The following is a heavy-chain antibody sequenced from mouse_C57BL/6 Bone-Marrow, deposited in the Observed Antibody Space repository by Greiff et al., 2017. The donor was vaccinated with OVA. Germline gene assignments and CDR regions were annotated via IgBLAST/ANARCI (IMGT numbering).Heavy chain of an antibody. Sequence: EVKVVESGGGLVQPGGSLKLSCAASGFTFSDYYMYWVRQTPEKRLEWVAYISNGGGSTYYPDTVKGRFTISRDNAKNTLYLQMSRLKSEDTAMYYCARHYGSSYKAMDYWGQGTSVTVSS. CDR3: ARHYGSSYKAMDY. CDR2: ISNGGGST. J-gene: IGHJ4*01. D-gene: IGHD1-1*01. V-gene: IGHV5-12*01. CDR1: GFTFSDYY.